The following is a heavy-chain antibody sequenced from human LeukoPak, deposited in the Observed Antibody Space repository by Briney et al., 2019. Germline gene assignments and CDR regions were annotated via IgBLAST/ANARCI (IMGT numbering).Heavy chain of an antibody. CDR3: ARGLGSGDYVANAFDF. D-gene: IGHD4-17*01. J-gene: IGHJ3*01. Sequence: GGSLRLSCAASGFIFSSYAMNWVRQPPGKGLEWVSSISGSGSYIHYADSMKGRFTISRDNAKKSVYLHMSRLRAEDTAVYYCARGLGSGDYVANAFDFWGRGTTVSVS. CDR1: GFIFSSYA. V-gene: IGHV3-21*01. CDR2: ISGSGSYI.